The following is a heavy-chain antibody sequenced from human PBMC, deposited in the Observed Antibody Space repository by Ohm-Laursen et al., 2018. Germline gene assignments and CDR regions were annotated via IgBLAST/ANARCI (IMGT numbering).Heavy chain of an antibody. CDR3: AREVVVVASVFDY. Sequence: GASVKVSCKASGYTFNSYGVSWVRQAPGQGLEWMGWISAHNGNTKYAQKLQGRVTMTTDTSTSTAYMELSSLRSEDTAVYYCAREVVVVASVFDYWGQGTLVTVSS. CDR1: GYTFNSYG. V-gene: IGHV1-18*01. D-gene: IGHD2-15*01. CDR2: ISAHNGNT. J-gene: IGHJ4*02.